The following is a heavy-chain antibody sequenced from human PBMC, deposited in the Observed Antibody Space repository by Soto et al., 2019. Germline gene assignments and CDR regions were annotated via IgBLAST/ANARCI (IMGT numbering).Heavy chain of an antibody. CDR1: GFTFSSYG. J-gene: IGHJ4*02. D-gene: IGHD1-1*01. V-gene: IGHV3-30*18. CDR3: AKEGPITNWYFDY. CDR2: ISFDGNFA. Sequence: QVELVESGGGVVQPGRSLRLSCAASGFTFSSYGMHWVRRAPGKGLEWVAVISFDGNFAYYAESVKGRFTISRDNSKNTLYLQMNSLRTEDTAIYYCAKEGPITNWYFDYWGQGTLVTVSS.